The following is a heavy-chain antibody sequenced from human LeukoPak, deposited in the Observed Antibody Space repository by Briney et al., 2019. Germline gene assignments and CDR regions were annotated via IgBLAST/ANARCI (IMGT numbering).Heavy chain of an antibody. J-gene: IGHJ3*02. D-gene: IGHD3-9*01. CDR2: LSKSGNA. Sequence: SETLSLTCTVSGGSISSYYWSWIRLPPGKGLEWIGYLSKSGNANYSPTLKSRVTIFGDTSKNQFFLKLSSVTAADTAVYYCARARYVNSFYAFDIWGQGTLVTVSS. V-gene: IGHV4-59*01. CDR3: ARARYVNSFYAFDI. CDR1: GGSISSYY.